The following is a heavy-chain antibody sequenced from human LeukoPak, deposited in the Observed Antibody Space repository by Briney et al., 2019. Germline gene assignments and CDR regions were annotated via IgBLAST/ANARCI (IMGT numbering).Heavy chain of an antibody. D-gene: IGHD2-2*01. CDR1: GYTLTELS. CDR2: FDPEDGET. J-gene: IGHJ1*01. CDR3: ATQLLSIQYFQH. Sequence: ASVKVSCKVSGYTLTELSMHWERQAPGKGLEWMGGFDPEDGETIYAQKFQGRVTMTEDTSTDTAYMELSSLRSEDTAVYYCATQLLSIQYFQHWGQGTLVTVSS. V-gene: IGHV1-24*01.